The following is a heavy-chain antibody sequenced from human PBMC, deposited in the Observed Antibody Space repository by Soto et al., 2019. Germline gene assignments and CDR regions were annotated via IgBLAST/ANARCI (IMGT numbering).Heavy chain of an antibody. D-gene: IGHD4-17*01. CDR2: ISYDGSNK. CDR1: GFTFSSYG. CDR3: AKKGRDYGGNLDAFDI. Sequence: GGSLRLSCAASGFTFSSYGMHWARQAPGKALEWVAVISYDGSNKYYADSVKGRFTISRDNSKNTLYLQMNSLRAEDTAVYYCAKKGRDYGGNLDAFDIWGQGTMVTVSS. V-gene: IGHV3-30*18. J-gene: IGHJ3*02.